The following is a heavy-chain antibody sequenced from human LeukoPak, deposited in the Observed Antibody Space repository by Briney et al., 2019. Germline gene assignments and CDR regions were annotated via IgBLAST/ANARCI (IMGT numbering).Heavy chain of an antibody. CDR1: GYTFTSYD. CDR3: ARGDGDYNYFDY. D-gene: IGHD4-17*01. V-gene: IGHV1-8*01. CDR2: MNPNSGNT. Sequence: ASVKVSCKASGYTFTSYDINWVRQATGQGLEWMGWMNPNSGNTGYAQKFQGRVTITADKSTSTAYMELSSLRSEDTAVYYCARGDGDYNYFDYWGQGTLVTVSS. J-gene: IGHJ4*02.